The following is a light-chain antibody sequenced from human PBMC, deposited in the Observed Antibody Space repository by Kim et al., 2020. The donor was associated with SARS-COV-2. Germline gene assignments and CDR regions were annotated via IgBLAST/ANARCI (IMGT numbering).Light chain of an antibody. J-gene: IGKJ4*01. CDR2: AAS. CDR3: QQLKTFPLT. Sequence: IQSTQSPSSLSASVGDRVTITCRASQGISSYLAWYQQKPREAPKLLMYAASTLQSGVPSRFSGSGSGTDFTLTISSLQPEDSATYYCQQLKTFPLTFGGGTKVDIK. CDR1: QGISSY. V-gene: IGKV1-9*01.